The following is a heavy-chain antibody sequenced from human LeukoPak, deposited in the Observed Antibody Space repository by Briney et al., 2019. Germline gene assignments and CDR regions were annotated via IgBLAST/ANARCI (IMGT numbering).Heavy chain of an antibody. V-gene: IGHV1-8*01. D-gene: IGHD3-16*01. Sequence: ASVTVSCKASGYTFTSYDINWVRQAPGQGLEWMGWMNPNSGNTGYAQKFQGRVTMTRNTSISTAYMELSSLRSEDTAVYYCARTYVTHYYYYYYMDVWGKGTTVTVSS. J-gene: IGHJ6*03. CDR2: MNPNSGNT. CDR1: GYTFTSYD. CDR3: ARTYVTHYYYYYYMDV.